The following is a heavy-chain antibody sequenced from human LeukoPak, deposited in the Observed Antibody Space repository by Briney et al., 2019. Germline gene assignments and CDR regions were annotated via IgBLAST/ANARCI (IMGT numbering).Heavy chain of an antibody. J-gene: IGHJ6*03. Sequence: GGPVSLLCAASGLPFSSYAMHWVRQAPAKGLEYVSANSSNGGSTFYANFVKGRFTISRDNSKNTLYLQMGSLRAEDMAVYYCARGSSSSEYYYYYMDVWGKGTTVTVSS. CDR3: ARGSSSSEYYYYYMDV. V-gene: IGHV3-64*01. CDR2: NSSNGGST. CDR1: GLPFSSYA. D-gene: IGHD6-6*01.